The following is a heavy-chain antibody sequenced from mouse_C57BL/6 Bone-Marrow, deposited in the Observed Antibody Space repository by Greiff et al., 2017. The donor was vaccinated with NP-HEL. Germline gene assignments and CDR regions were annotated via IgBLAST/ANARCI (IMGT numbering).Heavy chain of an antibody. Sequence: QVQLQQPGAELVNPGASVKLSCKASGYTFTSYWMHWVKQRPGQGLEWIGMIHPNSGSTNYNEKFKSKATLTVDKSSSTAYMQLSSLTSEDSAVYYCARGGRDWWEDYWGQGTTLTVSS. CDR1: GYTFTSYW. CDR3: ARGGRDWWEDY. D-gene: IGHD1-1*02. V-gene: IGHV1-64*01. J-gene: IGHJ2*01. CDR2: IHPNSGST.